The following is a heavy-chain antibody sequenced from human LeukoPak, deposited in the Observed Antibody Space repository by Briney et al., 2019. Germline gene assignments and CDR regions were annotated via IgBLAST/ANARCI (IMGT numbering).Heavy chain of an antibody. CDR1: GFIFSSTG. CDR3: AKDCEYCSNGYMDV. V-gene: IGHV3-33*06. J-gene: IGHJ6*03. D-gene: IGHD2-8*01. CDR2: IWFDGGNK. Sequence: QPGRSLRLSCAASGFIFSSTGMHWVRQAPGKGLEWVAVIWFDGGNKYYADSVRGRFTISRDDSKNTVYLQMNSLRAEDTAVYYCAKDCEYCSNGYMDVWGKGTTVTVSS.